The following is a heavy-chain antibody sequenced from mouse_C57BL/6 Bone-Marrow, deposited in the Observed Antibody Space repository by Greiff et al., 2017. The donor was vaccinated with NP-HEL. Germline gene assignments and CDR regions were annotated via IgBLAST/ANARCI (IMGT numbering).Heavy chain of an antibody. V-gene: IGHV1-39*01. J-gene: IGHJ4*01. Sequence: EVKLQESGPELVKPGASVKISCKASGYSFTDYNMNWVKQSTGKSLEWIGVINPNYGTTSYNQKFKGKATLTVDQSSSTAYMQLNSLTSEDSAVYYCAFYYYGSRCAMDYWGQGTSVTVSS. CDR3: AFYYYGSRCAMDY. CDR2: INPNYGTT. CDR1: GYSFTDYN. D-gene: IGHD1-1*01.